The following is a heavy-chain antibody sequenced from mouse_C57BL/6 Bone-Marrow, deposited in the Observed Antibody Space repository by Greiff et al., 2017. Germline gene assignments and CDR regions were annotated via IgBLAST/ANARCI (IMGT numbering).Heavy chain of an antibody. J-gene: IGHJ2*01. CDR3: ARNYYGSRPFDD. V-gene: IGHV1-72*01. Sequence: QVQLQQPGPELVTPGASVKLSCTASGYTFTSYWMHWVKQRPGRGLEWIGRIDPNGGGTKYNEKFKSKATMTVDKPSSTAYMQLSSLPSEDCAVYYCARNYYGSRPFDDWGQDTTLAVSS. CDR2: IDPNGGGT. D-gene: IGHD1-1*01. CDR1: GYTFTSYW.